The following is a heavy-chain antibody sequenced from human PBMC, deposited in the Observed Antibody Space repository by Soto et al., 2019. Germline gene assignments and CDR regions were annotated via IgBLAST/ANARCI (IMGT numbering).Heavy chain of an antibody. V-gene: IGHV3-23*01. CDR1: GFTFSIYA. Sequence: EMQLLESGGGLVQPGGSLRLSCAASGFTFSIYAMTWVRQAPGKGLEWVSTISSSDGNTYYADSVKGRFTISRDNSKNTLNLQMNSLRAEDTAVYYCAKDLYGDYDLDYWGQGTLVTVSS. J-gene: IGHJ4*02. CDR3: AKDLYGDYDLDY. CDR2: ISSSDGNT. D-gene: IGHD5-12*01.